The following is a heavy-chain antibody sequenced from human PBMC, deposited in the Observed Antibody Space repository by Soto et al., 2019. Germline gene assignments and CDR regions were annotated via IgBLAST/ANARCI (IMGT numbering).Heavy chain of an antibody. CDR2: MNPNSGNT. Sequence: QVQLVQSGAEVKKPGASVKVSCKASGYTFTSYDINWVRQATGQGLEWMGWMNPNSGNTGYAQKFQGRVTMTRNTSISTAYTALRSLSSEDTAVYYCAREKTSYGMDVWGQGTTVTVSS. CDR3: AREKTSYGMDV. V-gene: IGHV1-8*01. J-gene: IGHJ6*02. CDR1: GYTFTSYD.